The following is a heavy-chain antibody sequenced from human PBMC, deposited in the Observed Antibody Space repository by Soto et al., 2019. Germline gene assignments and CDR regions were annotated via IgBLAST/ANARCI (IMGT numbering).Heavy chain of an antibody. D-gene: IGHD4-17*01. V-gene: IGHV3-30*04. J-gene: IGHJ4*02. CDR3: ARDWEGYGDYRGYIDY. Sequence: GGSLRLSCAASGFTFSSYAMHWVRQAPGKGLEWVAVISYDGSNKYYADSVKGRFTISRDNSKNTLYLQMNSLRAEDTAVYYCARDWEGYGDYRGYIDYWGQGTLVTVSS. CDR1: GFTFSSYA. CDR2: ISYDGSNK.